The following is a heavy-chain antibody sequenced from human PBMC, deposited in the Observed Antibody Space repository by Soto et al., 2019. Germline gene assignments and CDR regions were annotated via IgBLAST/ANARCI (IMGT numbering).Heavy chain of an antibody. Sequence: QVQLVQSGAEVKKPGSSVKVSCKASGGTFSSYAISWVRQAPGQGLEWMGGIIPIFGTANYAQKFQGRVXIXAXGSTSTAYMELSSLRSEDTAVYYCARSYGGYDEIDYWGQGTLVTVSS. J-gene: IGHJ4*02. CDR3: ARSYGGYDEIDY. V-gene: IGHV1-69*12. CDR2: IIPIFGTA. CDR1: GGTFSSYA. D-gene: IGHD5-12*01.